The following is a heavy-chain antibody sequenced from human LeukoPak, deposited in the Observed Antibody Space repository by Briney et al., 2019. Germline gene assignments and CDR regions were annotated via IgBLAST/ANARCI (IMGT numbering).Heavy chain of an antibody. CDR1: GGSISSGGYY. Sequence: PSETPSLTCTVSGGSISSGGYYWSWIRQHPGKGLEWIGYIYYSGSTYYNPSLKSRVTISVDTSKNQFSLKLSSVTAADTAVYYCARDKSGYVDYWGQGTLVTVSS. CDR3: ARDKSGYVDY. V-gene: IGHV4-31*03. CDR2: IYYSGST. J-gene: IGHJ4*02. D-gene: IGHD2-15*01.